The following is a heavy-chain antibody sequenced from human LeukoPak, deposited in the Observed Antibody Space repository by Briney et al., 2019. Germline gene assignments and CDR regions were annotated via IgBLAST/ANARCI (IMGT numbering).Heavy chain of an antibody. Sequence: GGSLRLSCAASGFTFSSYGMHWVRQAPGKGLEWVAVIWYDGSNKYYADSVKGRFTISRDNSKNTLYLQMNSLRAEDTAVYYCAKDRYCSGGTCYYDAFGIWGQGTMVTVSS. CDR1: GFTFSSYG. CDR3: AKDRYCSGGTCYYDAFGI. CDR2: IWYDGSNK. V-gene: IGHV3-30*02. J-gene: IGHJ3*02. D-gene: IGHD2-15*01.